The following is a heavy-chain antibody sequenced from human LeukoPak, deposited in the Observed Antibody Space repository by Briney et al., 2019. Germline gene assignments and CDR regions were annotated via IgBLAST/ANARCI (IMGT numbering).Heavy chain of an antibody. V-gene: IGHV3-30-3*01. CDR1: GFTFSNYA. CDR2: ISYDGSNK. CDR3: ARDESERWYVLRDY. Sequence: GGSLRLSCAASGFTFSNYAMHWVRQAPGKGLEWVAVISYDGSNKYYADSVKGRFTISRDNSKNTLYLQMNSLRAEDTAVYYCARDESERWYVLRDYWGQGTLVTVSS. D-gene: IGHD6-13*01. J-gene: IGHJ4*02.